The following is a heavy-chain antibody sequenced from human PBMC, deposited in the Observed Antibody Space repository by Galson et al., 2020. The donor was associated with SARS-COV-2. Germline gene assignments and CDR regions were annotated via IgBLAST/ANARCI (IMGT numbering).Heavy chain of an antibody. D-gene: IGHD3-10*01. J-gene: IGHJ4*02. CDR1: GYSFTSYW. V-gene: IGHV5-51*01. CDR3: ARRRFGVTGGGIMDY. CDR2: IYPGDSDT. Sequence: HGESLKISCKGSGYSFTSYWIGWVRQMPGKGLEWMGIIYPGDSDTRYSPSFQGQVTISADKSISTAYLQWSSLKASDTAMYYCARRRFGVTGGGIMDYWGQGTLVTVSS.